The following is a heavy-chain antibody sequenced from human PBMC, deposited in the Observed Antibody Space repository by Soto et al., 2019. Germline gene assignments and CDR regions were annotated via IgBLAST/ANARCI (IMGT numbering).Heavy chain of an antibody. J-gene: IGHJ4*02. CDR2: IYYYGST. D-gene: IGHD2-21*02. CDR1: GGSVSSGSYY. CDR3: TKYRRKDEDGYSFDY. V-gene: IGHV4-61*01. Sequence: SETLSLTCTVSGGSVSSGSYYWSWIRQPPGKGLEWIEYIYYYGSTNYNPSLKSRVTMSVDSAKNQFSLQLSSVTAADTAVYFCTKYRRKDEDGYSFDYWGQGALVTVSS.